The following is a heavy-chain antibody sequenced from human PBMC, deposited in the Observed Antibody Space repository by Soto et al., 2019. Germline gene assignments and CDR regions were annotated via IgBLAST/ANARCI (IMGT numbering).Heavy chain of an antibody. V-gene: IGHV1-2*02. CDR3: ARFKGYSSGWYAPHYYYGMDV. J-gene: IGHJ6*02. CDR1: GYTFTGYY. CDR2: INPNSGGT. Sequence: GASVKVSCKASGYTFTGYYMHWVRQAPGQGLEWMGWINPNSGGTNYAQKFQGRVTMTRDMSISTAYMELSRLRSDDTAVYYCARFKGYSSGWYAPHYYYGMDVWGQGTTVTVSS. D-gene: IGHD6-19*01.